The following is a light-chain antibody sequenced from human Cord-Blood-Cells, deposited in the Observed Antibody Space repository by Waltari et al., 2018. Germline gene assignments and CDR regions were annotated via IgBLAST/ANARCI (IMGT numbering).Light chain of an antibody. CDR2: GAS. V-gene: IGKV3-20*01. CDR3: QQYGSSPKT. CDR1: QSVGSSY. J-gene: IGKJ1*01. Sequence: EIVLTQSPGTLSLSPGERATLSCRASQSVGSSYLAWYQQKPGQAPRLLIYGASSSATGIPDRFSGSGSGTDFTLTISRREPEDFAVYYCQQYGSSPKTFGQGTKVEIK.